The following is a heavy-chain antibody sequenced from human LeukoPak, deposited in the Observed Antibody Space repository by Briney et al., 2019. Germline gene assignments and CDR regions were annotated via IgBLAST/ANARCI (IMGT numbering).Heavy chain of an antibody. CDR2: INPKSGVT. J-gene: IGHJ4*02. CDR1: GYTFTDYY. Sequence: ASVKVSCKASGYTFTDYYIHWVRQAPGQGLEWMGCINPKSGVTNYAQKFQGRVTMTRDTSVSTAYMEVRILGSDDTAVYFCATFSGSLPSWGQGNLVTVSS. CDR3: ATFSGSLPS. V-gene: IGHV1-2*02. D-gene: IGHD1-26*01.